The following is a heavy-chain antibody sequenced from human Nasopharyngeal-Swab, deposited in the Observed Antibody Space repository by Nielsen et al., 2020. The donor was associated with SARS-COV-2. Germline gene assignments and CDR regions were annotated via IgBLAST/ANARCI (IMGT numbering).Heavy chain of an antibody. CDR3: ARALYSSGWYDH. D-gene: IGHD6-19*01. Sequence: ASVKVSCKASGYTFTSYYVHWVRQAPGQGLEWMGIINPSGGSTTYAQRFQGRLTMTRDTSTSTVYMELSSLRSEDTAVYFCARALYSSGWYDHWGQGTLVTVSP. CDR1: GYTFTSYY. V-gene: IGHV1-46*01. CDR2: INPSGGST. J-gene: IGHJ5*02.